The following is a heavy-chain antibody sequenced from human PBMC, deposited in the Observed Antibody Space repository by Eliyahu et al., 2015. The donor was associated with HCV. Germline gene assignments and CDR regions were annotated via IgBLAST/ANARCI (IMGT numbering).Heavy chain of an antibody. CDR1: GSIXTYY. D-gene: IGHD6-19*01. CDR3: ASGGGGIAVAGTGXWFDP. J-gene: IGHJ5*02. Sequence: QVQLQESGPGLVKPGGSIXTYYWSWIRQPPGKGLEWIGYXHYSGSXNYNPSLKSRVTISVDTSKNQFSLKLSSVTAADTAVYYCASGGGGIAVAGTGXWFDPWGQGTLVTVSS. CDR2: XHYSGSX. V-gene: IGHV4-59*01.